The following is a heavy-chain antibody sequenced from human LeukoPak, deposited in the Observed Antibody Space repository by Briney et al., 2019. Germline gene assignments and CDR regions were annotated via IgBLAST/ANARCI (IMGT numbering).Heavy chain of an antibody. J-gene: IGHJ4*02. CDR1: GFTFGSYG. V-gene: IGHV3-33*01. D-gene: IGHD6-19*01. CDR3: ASTSGWYEPIDY. Sequence: PGGSLRLSCAASGFTFGSYGMHWVRQAPGKGLEWVAVIWYDGSNKYYADSVRGRFTISRDSSKNTLYLQMNSLRAEDTAVYYCASTSGWYEPIDYWGQGTLVTVSS. CDR2: IWYDGSNK.